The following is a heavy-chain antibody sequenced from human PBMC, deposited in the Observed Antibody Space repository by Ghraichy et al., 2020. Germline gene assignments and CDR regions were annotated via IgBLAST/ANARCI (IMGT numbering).Heavy chain of an antibody. CDR3: ARDIYSITYYYYGMDV. CDR2: IWYDGSNK. V-gene: IGHV3-33*01. Sequence: LSLTCAASGFTFSSYGMHWVRQAPGKGLEWVAVIWYDGSNKYYADSVKGRFTISRDNSKNTLYLQMNSLRAEDTAVYYCARDIYSITYYYYGMDVWGQGTTVTVSS. CDR1: GFTFSSYG. D-gene: IGHD4-11*01. J-gene: IGHJ6*02.